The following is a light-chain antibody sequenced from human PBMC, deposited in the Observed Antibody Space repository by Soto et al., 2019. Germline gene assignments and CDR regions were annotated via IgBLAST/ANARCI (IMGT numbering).Light chain of an antibody. J-gene: IGKJ3*01. V-gene: IGKV3-11*01. Sequence: EIVLTQSPATLSLSPGERATLSCRASQSVSNYLAWYQQKPGQAPRLLIYDALTRATGIPARFSGSGSGTDLTLTISSLEPEDFAVYYCHQRSDWPPFTFGPGTKVDIK. CDR1: QSVSNY. CDR2: DAL. CDR3: HQRSDWPPFT.